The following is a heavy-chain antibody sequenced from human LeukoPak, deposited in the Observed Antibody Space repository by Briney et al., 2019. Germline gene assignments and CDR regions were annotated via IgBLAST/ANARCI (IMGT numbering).Heavy chain of an antibody. Sequence: GGSLRLSCAASGFTFDDYGMSWVRHAPGKGLEWVSGINWNCGSTGYVDSVKGRFTISRDNAKNSLYLQMNSLRAEGRAFYYCARGGITVFGGIIYQDYWGQGTLVTVSS. CDR1: GFTFDDYG. J-gene: IGHJ4*02. D-gene: IGHD3-3*01. CDR3: ARGGITVFGGIIYQDY. V-gene: IGHV3-20*04. CDR2: INWNCGST.